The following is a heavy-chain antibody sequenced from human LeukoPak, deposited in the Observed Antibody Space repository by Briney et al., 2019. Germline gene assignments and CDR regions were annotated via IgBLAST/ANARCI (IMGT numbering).Heavy chain of an antibody. CDR3: ARETYCSSTSCYDY. D-gene: IGHD2-2*01. CDR2: ISAYNGNT. Sequence: GASMKVSCKASGYTFTSYGISWVRQAPGQGLEWMGWISAYNGNTNYAQKLQGRVTMTTDTSTSTAYMELRSLRSDDTAVYYCARETYCSSTSCYDYWGQGTLVTVSS. V-gene: IGHV1-18*01. CDR1: GYTFTSYG. J-gene: IGHJ4*02.